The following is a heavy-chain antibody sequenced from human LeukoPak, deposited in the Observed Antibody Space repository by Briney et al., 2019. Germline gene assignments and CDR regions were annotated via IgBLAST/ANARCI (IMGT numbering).Heavy chain of an antibody. Sequence: PGGSLRLSCAASGFTFSTYWMSWVRQAPGKGLEWVANIKQDGSEKYYVDSVKGRFTISRDNAKKSLYLQMNSLRAEDTAVYYCAGGSAAVTPYYYYGMDVWGQGTTVTVSS. CDR2: IKQDGSEK. J-gene: IGHJ6*02. CDR3: AGGSAAVTPYYYYGMDV. D-gene: IGHD6-13*01. V-gene: IGHV3-7*01. CDR1: GFTFSTYW.